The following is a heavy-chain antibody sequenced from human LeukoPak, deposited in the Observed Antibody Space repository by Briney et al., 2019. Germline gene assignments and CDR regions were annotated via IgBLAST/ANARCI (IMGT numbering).Heavy chain of an antibody. J-gene: IGHJ3*02. CDR2: IVLVCGNA. CDR3: AAVGRSSWSESEAFDI. Sequence: SVEVSCKASGFTFTSSAVQWVRQARGQGLEWIGRIVLVCGNANYAQKFQERVTITGDKSTSTAYMELSSLRSEDTAVYYCAAVGRSSWSESEAFDIWGQGTMVSVSS. CDR1: GFTFTSSA. V-gene: IGHV1-58*01. D-gene: IGHD6-13*01.